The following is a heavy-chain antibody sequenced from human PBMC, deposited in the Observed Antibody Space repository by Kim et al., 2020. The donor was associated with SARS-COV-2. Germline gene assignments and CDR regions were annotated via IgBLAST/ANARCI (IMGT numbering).Heavy chain of an antibody. Sequence: GRFTISRDNAKNSLYLQMNSLRAEDTAVYYCAGGPPYYDFWSGYSYWFDPWGQGTLVTVSS. CDR3: AGGPPYYDFWSGYSYWFDP. J-gene: IGHJ5*02. D-gene: IGHD3-3*01. V-gene: IGHV3-11*06.